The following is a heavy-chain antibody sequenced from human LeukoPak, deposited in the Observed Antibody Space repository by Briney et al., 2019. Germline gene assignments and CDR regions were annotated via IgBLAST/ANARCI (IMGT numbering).Heavy chain of an antibody. Sequence: GGSLRLSCAASGFTFSSYGMHWVRQAPGKGLEWVALIRYGGNNKYYADSVKGRFTISRDNSKNTLYLQMNSLRAEDTAVYYCAKPPHSGGDYRNDAFDIWGQGTMVTVSS. CDR1: GFTFSSYG. CDR2: IRYGGNNK. V-gene: IGHV3-30*02. D-gene: IGHD2-21*02. CDR3: AKPPHSGGDYRNDAFDI. J-gene: IGHJ3*02.